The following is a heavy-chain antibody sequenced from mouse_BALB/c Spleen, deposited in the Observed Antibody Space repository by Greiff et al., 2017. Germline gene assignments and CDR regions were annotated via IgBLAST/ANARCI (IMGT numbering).Heavy chain of an antibody. Sequence: EVHLVESGGGLVKPGGSLKLSCAASGFTFSSYAMSWVRQSPEKRLEWVAEISSGGSYTYYPDTVTGRFTISRDNAKNTLYLEMSSLRSEDTAMYYCARATGTPPWFAYWGQGTLVTVSA. D-gene: IGHD4-1*01. CDR1: GFTFSSYA. J-gene: IGHJ3*01. CDR2: ISSGGSYT. CDR3: ARATGTPPWFAY. V-gene: IGHV5-9-4*01.